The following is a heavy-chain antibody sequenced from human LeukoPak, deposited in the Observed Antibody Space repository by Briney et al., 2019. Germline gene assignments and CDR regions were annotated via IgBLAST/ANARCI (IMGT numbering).Heavy chain of an antibody. CDR2: IKGGGGDP. D-gene: IGHD2-21*02. CDR3: AQGGHDFNPFYY. Sequence: GGSLRLSCAASGFTFNTYAMGWVRQAPGGGLEWVSRIKGGGGDPFYADSVRGRCTISRDKAKNTMDLSLNSLRAEGTAVYFCAQGGHDFNPFYYWGQGTLVTVSS. CDR1: GFTFNTYA. V-gene: IGHV3-23*01. J-gene: IGHJ4*02.